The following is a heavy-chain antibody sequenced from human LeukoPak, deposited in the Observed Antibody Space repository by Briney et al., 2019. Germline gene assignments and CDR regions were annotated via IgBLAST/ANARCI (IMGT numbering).Heavy chain of an antibody. J-gene: IGHJ6*02. CDR3: ARVHITGKYYYCMDV. V-gene: IGHV1-2*02. Sequence: GASVTVSCTASGYTFTGYYMHWVRQAPGQGLEWMGWIKANSGGTNYAQKFQGRVTMTRDTSISTAYMELSRLRSDDTAVYYCARVHITGKYYYCMDVWGQGTTVTV. CDR1: GYTFTGYY. CDR2: IKANSGGT. D-gene: IGHD1-20*01.